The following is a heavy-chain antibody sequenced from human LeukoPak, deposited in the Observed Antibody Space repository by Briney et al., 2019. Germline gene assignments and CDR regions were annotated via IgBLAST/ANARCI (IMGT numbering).Heavy chain of an antibody. J-gene: IGHJ3*02. D-gene: IGHD1-26*01. Sequence: GGSLRLSCAASGFTFSSYGMHWVRQAPGKGLEWVSAISGSGGSTYYADSVKGRFTISRDNSKNTLYLQINSLRAEDTAVYYCAKSLFPGSPPQDAFDIWGQGTMVTVSS. V-gene: IGHV3-23*01. CDR3: AKSLFPGSPPQDAFDI. CDR1: GFTFSSYG. CDR2: ISGSGGST.